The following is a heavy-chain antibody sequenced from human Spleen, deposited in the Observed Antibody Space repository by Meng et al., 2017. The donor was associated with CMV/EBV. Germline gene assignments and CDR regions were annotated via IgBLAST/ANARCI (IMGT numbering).Heavy chain of an antibody. CDR1: GYTFTGYY. CDR3: ARGVTSGYGMDV. CDR2: INPNSGNT. Sequence: ASVKVSCKASGYTFTGYYMHWVRQAPGQGLEWMGWINPNSGNTGYAQKFQGRVTMTRNTSISTAYMELSSLRSEDTAVYYCARGVTSGYGMDVWGQGTTVTVSS. V-gene: IGHV1-8*02. D-gene: IGHD4-17*01. J-gene: IGHJ6*02.